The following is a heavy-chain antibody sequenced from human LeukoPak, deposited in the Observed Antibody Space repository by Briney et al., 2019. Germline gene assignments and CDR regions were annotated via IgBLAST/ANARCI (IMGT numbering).Heavy chain of an antibody. CDR1: GFTFSNHW. J-gene: IGHJ4*02. D-gene: IGHD2-21*02. Sequence: PGGSLRLSCAASGFTFSNHWMSWVRQAPGKGLEWVANIKQDGSEAYDGDSVKGRFTISRDNAKSSLYLQMNSLRAEDTAVYYCAKDLWGSIVVVTATNFDYWGQGTLVTVSS. V-gene: IGHV3-7*03. CDR2: IKQDGSEA. CDR3: AKDLWGSIVVVTATNFDY.